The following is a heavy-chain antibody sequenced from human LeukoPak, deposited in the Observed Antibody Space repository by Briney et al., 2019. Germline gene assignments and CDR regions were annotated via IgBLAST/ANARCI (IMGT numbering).Heavy chain of an antibody. V-gene: IGHV3-11*01. D-gene: IGHD1-20*01. CDR2: IGSTGDNI. CDR3: ATWTGITPY. J-gene: IGHJ4*02. Sequence: PGGSLRLSCAASGFTFSDCYMTWIRQAPGKGLEWISYIGSTGDNIYYADSVKGRFTISRDNAKNSVYLQMNSLRVEDTAVYYCATWTGITPYWGQGTLVTVSS. CDR1: GFTFSDCY.